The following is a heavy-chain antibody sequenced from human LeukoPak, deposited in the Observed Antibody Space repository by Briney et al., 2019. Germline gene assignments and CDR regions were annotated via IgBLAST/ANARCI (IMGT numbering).Heavy chain of an antibody. V-gene: IGHV4-38-2*02. D-gene: IGHD3-22*01. Sequence: SETLSLTCTVSGYSISSGYYWGWIRQPPGKGLEWIGSIYHSGSTYYNPSLKSRVTISVDTSKNQFSLKLSSVTAADTAVYYCAREKDDSSGYYVDWGQGTLVTVSS. J-gene: IGHJ1*01. CDR1: GYSISSGYY. CDR3: AREKDDSSGYYVD. CDR2: IYHSGST.